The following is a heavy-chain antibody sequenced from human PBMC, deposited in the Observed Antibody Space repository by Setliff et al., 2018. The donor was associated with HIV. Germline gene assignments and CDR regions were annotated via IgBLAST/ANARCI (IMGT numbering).Heavy chain of an antibody. J-gene: IGHJ4*02. CDR2: IYSTGDT. CDR3: ARGNNNWRRLWGY. D-gene: IGHD2-21*02. CDR1: GYSISDGYR. Sequence: SETLSLTCLVFGYSISDGYRWGWIRQSPGKGPQWIASIYSTGDTYYNPSLKSRVTISIDTTKNRFSLKLTSVTAADTAVYFCARGNNNWRRLWGYWGQGTRVTVSS. V-gene: IGHV4-38-2*02.